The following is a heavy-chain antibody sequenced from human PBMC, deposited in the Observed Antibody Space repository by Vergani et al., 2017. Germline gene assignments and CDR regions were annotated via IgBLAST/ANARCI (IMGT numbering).Heavy chain of an antibody. J-gene: IGHJ6*03. CDR1: GFSFPGYA. V-gene: IGHV3-23*04. D-gene: IGHD6-19*01. CDR2: VSGSSATP. Sequence: EMQLVESGGGLVQPGGSLRLSCEASGFSFPGYAMSWVRQAPGKGLECVSSVSGSSATPYYADSVKVRFIISRDNSKNTLHLQMNSLRADDTAVYYCAKWQLLVPYMDVWGKGTPVTVSS. CDR3: AKWQLLVPYMDV.